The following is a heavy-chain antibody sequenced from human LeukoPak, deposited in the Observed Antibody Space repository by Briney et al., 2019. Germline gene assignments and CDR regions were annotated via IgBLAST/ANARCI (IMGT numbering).Heavy chain of an antibody. Sequence: KPSETLSLTCTVSGGSISSYYWSWIRQPPGKGLEWIGYIYYSGSTNYNPSLKSRVTISVDTSKNQFSLKLSSVTAADTAVYYCARGGGRVVTAIDYWGQGTLVTVSS. V-gene: IGHV4-59*01. D-gene: IGHD2-21*02. CDR1: GGSISSYY. CDR3: ARGGGRVVTAIDY. J-gene: IGHJ4*02. CDR2: IYYSGST.